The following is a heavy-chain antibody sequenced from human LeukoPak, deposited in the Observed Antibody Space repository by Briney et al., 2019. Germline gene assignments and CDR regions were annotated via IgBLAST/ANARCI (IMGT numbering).Heavy chain of an antibody. J-gene: IGHJ4*02. Sequence: PGGSLRLSCAASGFIFSSYSMNWVRQAPGKGLEWVSYINSSSSTIYYADSVKGRFTISRDNAKNSLYLQMNSLRAEDTAVYYCARAGDYYDYWGQGPLVTVSS. CDR3: ARAGDYYDY. CDR2: INSSSSTI. CDR1: GFIFSSYS. V-gene: IGHV3-48*01. D-gene: IGHD4-17*01.